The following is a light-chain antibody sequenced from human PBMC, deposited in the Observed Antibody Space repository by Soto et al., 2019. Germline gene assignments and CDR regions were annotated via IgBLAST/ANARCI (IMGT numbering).Light chain of an antibody. CDR1: QSVSSN. CDR3: QQYNNWPPWT. CDR2: GAS. J-gene: IGKJ1*01. Sequence: EIVMTQSPATLSVSPGERATLSCRASQSVSSNLAWYQQKPGQAPRLFIYGASTRPTGIPARFSGSGSGTEFTLTISSLQSEDFAVYYCQQYNNWPPWTFGQGTKVEIK. V-gene: IGKV3-15*01.